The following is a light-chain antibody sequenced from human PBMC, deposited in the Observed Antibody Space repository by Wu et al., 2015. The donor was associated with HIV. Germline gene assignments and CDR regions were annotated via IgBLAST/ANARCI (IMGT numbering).Light chain of an antibody. CDR1: QSVSRS. V-gene: IGKV3-20*01. CDR3: QQYGSSPKT. J-gene: IGKJ1*01. CDR2: GAS. Sequence: TQSPTTLSVSPGERATLSCRASQSVSRSLAWYHQKPGQAPRLLIYGASSRATGIPDRFSGSGSGTDFTLTISRLEPEDFALYYCQQYGSSPKTFGQGTKVEIK.